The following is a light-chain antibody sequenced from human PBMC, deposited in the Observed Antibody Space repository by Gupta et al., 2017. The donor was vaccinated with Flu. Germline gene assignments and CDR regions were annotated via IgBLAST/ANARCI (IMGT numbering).Light chain of an antibody. CDR1: QSLSNNN. CDR2: GAF. CDR3: QQYHRSPQT. Sequence: EIVLTQSPGTLSLSPGERATLSCRASQSLSNNNLAWYQQKPGQAPRLLIRGAFNRATGIPDRFSGSGSGTDFTLTISRLEPEDFAVYYCQQYHRSPQTFGQGTKVEVK. V-gene: IGKV3-20*01. J-gene: IGKJ1*01.